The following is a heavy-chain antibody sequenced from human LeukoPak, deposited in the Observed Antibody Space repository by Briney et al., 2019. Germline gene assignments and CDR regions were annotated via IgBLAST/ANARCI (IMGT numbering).Heavy chain of an antibody. J-gene: IGHJ4*02. V-gene: IGHV3-53*01. CDR3: ARDTVVPAAIVY. D-gene: IGHD2-2*02. Sequence: GGSLRLSCAASGFTVSSNYMSWVRQAPGKGLEWVSVIYSGGSTYYADSVKGRFTISGDNSKNTLYLQMNSLRAEDTAVYYCARDTVVPAAIVYWGQGTLVAVSS. CDR2: IYSGGST. CDR1: GFTVSSNY.